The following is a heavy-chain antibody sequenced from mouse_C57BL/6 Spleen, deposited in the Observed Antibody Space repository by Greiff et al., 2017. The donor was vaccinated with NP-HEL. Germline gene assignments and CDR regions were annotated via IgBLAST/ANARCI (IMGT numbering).Heavy chain of an antibody. J-gene: IGHJ4*01. Sequence: DVMLVESGGGLVQSGRSLRLSCATSGFTFSDFYMEWVRQAPGKGLEWIAASRNKANDYTTEYSASVKGRFIVSRDTSQSILYLQMNALRAEDTAIYYCARDDPMDYWGQGTSVTVSS. CDR1: GFTFSDFY. CDR2: SRNKANDYTT. CDR3: ARDDPMDY. V-gene: IGHV7-1*01.